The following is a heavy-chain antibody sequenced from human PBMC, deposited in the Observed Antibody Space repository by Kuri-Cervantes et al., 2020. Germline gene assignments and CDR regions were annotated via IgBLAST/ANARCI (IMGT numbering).Heavy chain of an antibody. CDR3: ARANYDILTPPAQNYYYGMDV. CDR1: GFTFSSYD. D-gene: IGHD3-9*01. CDR2: IGTAGDT. J-gene: IGHJ6*02. V-gene: IGHV3-13*01. Sequence: GESLKISCAASGFTFSSYDMHWVRQATGKGLEWVSAIGTAGDTYYPGSVKGRFTISRENAKNSLYLQMNSLRAGDTAVYYCARANYDILTPPAQNYYYGMDVWGQGTMVTVSS.